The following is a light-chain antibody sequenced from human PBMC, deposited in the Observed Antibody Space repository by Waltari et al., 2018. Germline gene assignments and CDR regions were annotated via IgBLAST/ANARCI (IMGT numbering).Light chain of an antibody. Sequence: DIQMTQSPSSLSASVGDTVTITCRESQVIRSYVAWYLQKPGKAPKTLIYYASSLESGFPSRFSGTGSGTEFTLTISILQPEYFVTYYCQHYTSYPLTFGGWTKVEIK. CDR3: QHYTSYPLT. V-gene: IGKV1-16*01. J-gene: IGKJ4*01. CDR1: QVIRSY. CDR2: YAS.